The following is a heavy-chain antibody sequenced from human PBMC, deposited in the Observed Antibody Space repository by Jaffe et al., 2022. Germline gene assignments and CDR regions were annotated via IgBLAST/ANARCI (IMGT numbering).Heavy chain of an antibody. CDR2: IYYSGST. CDR1: GGSISSSSYY. CDR3: ARHRPFPKGSSIAARPNRLPDY. Sequence: QLQLQESGPGLVKPSETLSLTCTVSGGSISSSSYYWGWIRQPPGKGLEWIGSIYYSGSTYYNPSLKSRVTISVDTSKNQFSLKLSSVTAADTAVYYCARHRPFPKGSSIAARPNRLPDYWGQGTLVTVSS. V-gene: IGHV4-39*01. D-gene: IGHD6-6*01. J-gene: IGHJ4*02.